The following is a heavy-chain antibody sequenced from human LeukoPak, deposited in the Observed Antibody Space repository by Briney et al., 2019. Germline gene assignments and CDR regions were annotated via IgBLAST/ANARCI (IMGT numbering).Heavy chain of an antibody. CDR1: GFTFSSYW. V-gene: IGHV3-74*01. Sequence: GGSLRLSCAASGFTFSSYWMHWVRQAPGKGLVWVSRINSDGSSTTYADSVKGRFTISRDNAKNSLYLQMNSLRAEDTAVYYCARNAFVDCSSTSCYYDYWGQGTLVTVSS. J-gene: IGHJ4*02. CDR3: ARNAFVDCSSTSCYYDY. D-gene: IGHD2-2*01. CDR2: INSDGSST.